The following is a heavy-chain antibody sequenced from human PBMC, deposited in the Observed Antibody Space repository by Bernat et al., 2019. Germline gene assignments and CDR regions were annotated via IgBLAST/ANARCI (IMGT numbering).Heavy chain of an antibody. CDR1: GGTFSSYA. D-gene: IGHD6-6*01. CDR3: ARCIAARSVWYFDL. CDR2: IIPIFGTA. V-gene: IGHV1-69*06. J-gene: IGHJ2*01. Sequence: QVQLVQSGAEVKKPGSSVKVSCKASGGTFSSYAISWVRQAPGQGLEWMGGIIPIFGTANYVQKYQGSVTITEYKSTSTAYMVLSSLRSEDTAVYYCARCIAARSVWYFDLWGRGTLVTVSS.